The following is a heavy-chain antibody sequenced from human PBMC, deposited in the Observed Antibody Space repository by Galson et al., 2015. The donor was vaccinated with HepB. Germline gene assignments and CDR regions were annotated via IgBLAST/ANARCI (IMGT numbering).Heavy chain of an antibody. CDR3: ARSITMVRGVTPTLFDY. CDR1: GFSLSTGGMC. D-gene: IGHD3-10*01. J-gene: IGHJ4*02. Sequence: PALVKPTQTLTLTRTFSGFSLSTGGMCVSWIRQPPGKALEWLALIDWDDDKYYSTSLKTRLTISKDTSKNQVVLTMTNMDPVDTATYYCARSITMVRGVTPTLFDYWGQGTLVTVSS. CDR2: IDWDDDK. V-gene: IGHV2-70*01.